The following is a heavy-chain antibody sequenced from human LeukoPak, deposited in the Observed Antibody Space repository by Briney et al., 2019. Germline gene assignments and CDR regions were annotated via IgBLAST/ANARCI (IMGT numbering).Heavy chain of an antibody. CDR2: IYYSGST. CDR1: GGSISSGDYY. V-gene: IGHV4-30-4*01. D-gene: IGHD3-9*01. Sequence: SQTLSLTCTVSGGSISSGDYYWSWIRQPPGKGLEWIEYIYYSGSTYYNPSLKSRVTISVDTSKNQFSLKLSSVTAADTAVYYCARIENFDWLFDYWGQGTLVTVSS. CDR3: ARIENFDWLFDY. J-gene: IGHJ4*02.